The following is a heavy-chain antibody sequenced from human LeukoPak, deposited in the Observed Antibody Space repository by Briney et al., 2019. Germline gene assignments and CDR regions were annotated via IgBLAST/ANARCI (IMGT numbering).Heavy chain of an antibody. CDR2: ISGSGGST. CDR3: ARDGEPRYWGSGYYYGMDV. CDR1: GFTFSNYA. D-gene: IGHD7-27*01. J-gene: IGHJ6*02. V-gene: IGHV3-23*01. Sequence: GGSLRLSCAASGFTFSNYAMSWVRQAPGKGLEWVSAISGSGGSTFYRDSVKGRFTISRDNSKNTVSLQMNSLRADDTAIYYCARDGEPRYWGSGYYYGMDVWGQGATVTVSS.